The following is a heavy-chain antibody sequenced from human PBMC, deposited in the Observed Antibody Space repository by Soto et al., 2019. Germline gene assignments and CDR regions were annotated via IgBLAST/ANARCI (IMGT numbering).Heavy chain of an antibody. D-gene: IGHD5-18*01. CDR2: ISGSGATK. J-gene: IGHJ4*02. V-gene: IGHV3-48*02. CDR3: ARAIRGFSYVVDY. CDR1: GFTFSSHS. Sequence: GGSLRLSCAASGFTFSSHSINWVRQAPGKGLEWVSYISGSGATKYYADSVKGRFTISRDNARNSLYLQMSSLSDEDTAVYYCARAIRGFSYVVDYWGQGTRVTVAS.